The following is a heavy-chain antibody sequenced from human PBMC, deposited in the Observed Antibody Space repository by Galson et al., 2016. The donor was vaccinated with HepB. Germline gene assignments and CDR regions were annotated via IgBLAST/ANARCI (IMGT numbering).Heavy chain of an antibody. J-gene: IGHJ3*02. V-gene: IGHV4-39*01. D-gene: IGHD5-12*01. CDR2: IYYRGNT. CDR3: ARPPDIVPTFVGRIGFDAFDI. CDR1: GGSISSSYY. Sequence: SETLSLTCTVSGGSISSSYYWGWIRQPPGKGLEWIGSIYYRGNTYFNPSLKSRVTISVDTSKNQLSLKVSSVTAADTAAYYCARPPDIVPTFVGRIGFDAFDIWGQGTMVTVSS.